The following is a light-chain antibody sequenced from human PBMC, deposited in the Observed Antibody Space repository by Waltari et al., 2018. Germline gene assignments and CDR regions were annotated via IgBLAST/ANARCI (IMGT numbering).Light chain of an antibody. CDR1: SGSVSSTYH. CDR2: STH. CDR3: ALHLGSGICV. Sequence: QTVVNQEPSFSVSPGGTVTLTCCLSSGSVSSTYHPSWSQQTPAQAPRTLSYSTHIRSSGVPSRFSGFILGNKAALTVTGAQTDDESDYIVALHLGSGICVFGAGTKVTVL. J-gene: IGLJ3*02. V-gene: IGLV8-61*01.